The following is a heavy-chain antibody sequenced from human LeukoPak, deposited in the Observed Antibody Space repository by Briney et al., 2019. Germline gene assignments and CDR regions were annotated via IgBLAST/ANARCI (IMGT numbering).Heavy chain of an antibody. CDR3: ARFYCSSSSWLEDY. V-gene: IGHV3-74*01. CDR1: GFTFSSYW. D-gene: IGHD2-2*01. Sequence: GGSLRLSCAASGFTFSSYWMHWVRQAPGKGLVWVSRINSDGGTTGYADSVKGRFTITRDNAKNTLYLQMNSLRAEDTAVYYCARFYCSSSSWLEDYWGQGTLVTVSS. CDR2: INSDGGTT. J-gene: IGHJ4*02.